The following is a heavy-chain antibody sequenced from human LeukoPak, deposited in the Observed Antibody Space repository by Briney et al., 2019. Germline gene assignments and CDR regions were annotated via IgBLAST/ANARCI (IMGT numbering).Heavy chain of an antibody. V-gene: IGHV4-34*01. D-gene: IGHD3-22*01. J-gene: IGHJ4*02. CDR1: GGSISSYY. CDR2: INHSGST. Sequence: PSETLSLTCTVSGGSISSYYWSWIRQPPGKGLEWVGEINHSGSTNYNPSLKSRVTISVDTSKNQFSLKLSSVTAADTAVYYCARRSYDSSKIDYWGQGTLVTVSS. CDR3: ARRSYDSSKIDY.